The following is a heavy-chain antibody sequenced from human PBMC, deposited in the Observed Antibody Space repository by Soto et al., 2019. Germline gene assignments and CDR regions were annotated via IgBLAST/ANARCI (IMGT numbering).Heavy chain of an antibody. CDR3: ARAHDYDFWSGFLFYGMDV. Sequence: GGSLRLSCAASRFTFSNYAMSWVRQAPGKGLEWVSGISSTGGSTYYADSVKGRFTISRDNSKNTLELQMSSLRAEDTAIYYCARAHDYDFWSGFLFYGMDVWGQGTTVTVSS. CDR1: RFTFSNYA. D-gene: IGHD3-3*01. CDR2: ISSTGGST. J-gene: IGHJ6*02. V-gene: IGHV3-23*01.